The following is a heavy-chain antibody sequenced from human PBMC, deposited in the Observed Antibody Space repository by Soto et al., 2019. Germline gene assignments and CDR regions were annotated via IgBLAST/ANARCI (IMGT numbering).Heavy chain of an antibody. V-gene: IGHV4-30-4*01. J-gene: IGHJ4*02. D-gene: IGHD5-18*01. CDR1: GDPVTSDEFY. CDR2: IYHRGIT. Sequence: SETLSLTCVVSGDPVTSDEFYWGWIRQTPGEVLEYIAYIYHRGITDSNTSLKSRLTIAVDTSKNQFSLNLASVTSADTAVYYCVRIQRDSAMGHFVCWGQGILVT. CDR3: VRIQRDSAMGHFVC.